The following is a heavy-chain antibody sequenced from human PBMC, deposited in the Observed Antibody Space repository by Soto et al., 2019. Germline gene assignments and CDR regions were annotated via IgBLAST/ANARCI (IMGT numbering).Heavy chain of an antibody. CDR3: ARLGGLATISYYFAF. V-gene: IGHV4-39*01. D-gene: IGHD3-16*01. J-gene: IGHJ4*02. CDR1: GGSVSSSNYY. CDR2: IYYSGNT. Sequence: QLQLQESGPGLVKPSETLSLTCIVSGGSVSSSNYYWGWVRQSPGMGLEWIGSIYYSGNTYYNPSLASRGSISVVKSNNEFSLTVISVTAADTAVYYCARLGGLATISYYFAFWGQGSLVTVSS.